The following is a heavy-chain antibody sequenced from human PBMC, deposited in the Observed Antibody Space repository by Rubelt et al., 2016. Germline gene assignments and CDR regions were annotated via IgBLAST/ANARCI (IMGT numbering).Heavy chain of an antibody. V-gene: IGHV4-34*01. CDR3: ARGDIAARLQY. D-gene: IGHD6-6*01. CDR1: GESFSGHF. CDR2: ISHRGST. Sequence: QVQLQQWGAGLLKPSETLSLTCAVYGESFSGHFWSWIRQPPGKGLEWIGEISHRGSTSYNPSLKSRVTFSVDSSKNQFSLKVNSVTAADTAVYYWARGDIAARLQYWGQGTLVTVSS. J-gene: IGHJ4*02.